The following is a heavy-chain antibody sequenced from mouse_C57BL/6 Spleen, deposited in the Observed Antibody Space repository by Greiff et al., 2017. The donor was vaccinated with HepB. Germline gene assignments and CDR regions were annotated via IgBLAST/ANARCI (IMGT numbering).Heavy chain of an antibody. CDR2: INYDGSST. CDR3: ARGDGSPVFDV. CDR1: GSTFSDYY. D-gene: IGHD2-3*01. J-gene: IGHJ1*03. Sequence: EVKLVESEGGLVQPGSSMKLSCTASGSTFSDYYMAWVRQVPEKGLEWVANINYDGSSTYYLDSLKSRFIISRDNAKNILYLQMSSLKSEDTATYYCARGDGSPVFDVGGTETTVTVSS. V-gene: IGHV5-16*01.